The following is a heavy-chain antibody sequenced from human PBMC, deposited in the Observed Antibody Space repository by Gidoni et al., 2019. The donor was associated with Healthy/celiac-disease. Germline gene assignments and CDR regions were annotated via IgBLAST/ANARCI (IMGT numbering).Heavy chain of an antibody. J-gene: IGHJ6*03. D-gene: IGHD6-6*01. Sequence: QVQLVESGGGVVQPGRSLSLSCAASGFHFRSYARHWVRQAPGKGLEWVAVISYDGSNKYYADSVKCRFTISRDNSKNTLYLQMNSLRAEDTAVYYCALTRSSSIVGYYYYYMDVWGKGTTVTVSS. V-gene: IGHV3-30-3*01. CDR3: ALTRSSSIVGYYYYYMDV. CDR1: GFHFRSYA. CDR2: ISYDGSNK.